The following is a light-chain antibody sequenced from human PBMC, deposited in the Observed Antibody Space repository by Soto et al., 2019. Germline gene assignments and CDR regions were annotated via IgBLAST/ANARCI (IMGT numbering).Light chain of an antibody. J-gene: IGLJ2*01. Sequence: QSVLTQPPSVSAAPGQKVTISCSGSSSNIGGNYVSWYQMLPRTAPKLLIYDNKKRHSGIPDRFSGSKSGTSATLGITELQIEDEAEYYCGTWDISLDTVVFGGGTKLTVL. CDR3: GTWDISLDTVV. V-gene: IGLV1-51*01. CDR1: SSNIGGNY. CDR2: DNK.